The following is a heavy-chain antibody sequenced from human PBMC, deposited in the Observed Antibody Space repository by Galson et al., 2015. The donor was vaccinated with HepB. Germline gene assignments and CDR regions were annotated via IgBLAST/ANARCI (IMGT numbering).Heavy chain of an antibody. CDR2: ISYDGSNK. J-gene: IGHJ4*02. CDR1: GFTSSSYA. V-gene: IGHV3-30-3*01. CDR3: ARAPCSGGSCYLLQSWWGGYDY. Sequence: SLRLSCAASGFTSSSYAMHWVRQAPGKGLEWVAVISYDGSNKYYADSVKGRFTISKDNSKNTLYLQMNNLRAEDTAVYYCARAPCSGGSCYLLQSWWGGYDYWGQGTLVTVSS. D-gene: IGHD2-15*01.